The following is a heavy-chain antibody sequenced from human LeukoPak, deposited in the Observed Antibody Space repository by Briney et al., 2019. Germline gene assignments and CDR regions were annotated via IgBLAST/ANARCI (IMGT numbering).Heavy chain of an antibody. J-gene: IGHJ4*02. V-gene: IGHV5-51*01. CDR2: IYPGDSDV. D-gene: IGHD3-22*01. CDR1: GYTFSGSW. CDR3: GKQRQRFSSGNEIYFDD. Sequence: GESLKISCKASGYTFSGSWIAWVRQMPGKGLEWMGSIYPGDSDVRYSPSFQGQVTISADKSLNIAYLQWSSLQASDSAIYHCGKQRQRFSSGNEIYFDDWGQRTLVAVSS.